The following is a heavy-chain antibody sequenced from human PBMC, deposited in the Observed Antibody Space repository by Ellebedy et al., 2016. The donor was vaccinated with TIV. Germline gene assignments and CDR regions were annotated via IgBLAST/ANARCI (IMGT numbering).Heavy chain of an antibody. CDR3: ARGPQLSDN. J-gene: IGHJ4*02. V-gene: IGHV3-30-3*01. CDR2: ISYDGSNK. D-gene: IGHD2/OR15-2a*01. CDR1: GFTFSSYA. Sequence: GGSLRLSXAASGFTFSSYAMHWVRQAPGKGLEWVAVISYDGSNKYYADSVKGRFTISRDNAKKSLYLQMNSLRAEDTAVYYCARGPQLSDNWGQGTLVTVSP.